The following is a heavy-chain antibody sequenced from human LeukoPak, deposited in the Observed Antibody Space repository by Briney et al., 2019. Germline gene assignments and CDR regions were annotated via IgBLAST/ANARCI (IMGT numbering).Heavy chain of an antibody. Sequence: SETLSLTCAVYGRSFSGYYWSWIRQPPGRGLEWIGEINHSGSTNYNPSLKSRVTISVDTSKNQFSLKLSSVTAADTAVYYCARGRTAGNWGQGTLVTASS. CDR1: GRSFSGYY. CDR2: INHSGST. J-gene: IGHJ4*02. CDR3: ARGRTAGN. V-gene: IGHV4-34*01. D-gene: IGHD3-10*01.